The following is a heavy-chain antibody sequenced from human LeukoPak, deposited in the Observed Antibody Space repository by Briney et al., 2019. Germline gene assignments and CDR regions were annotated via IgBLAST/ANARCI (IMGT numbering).Heavy chain of an antibody. J-gene: IGHJ6*03. D-gene: IGHD3-3*01. CDR3: ARDWRALTYYDFWSGHSDYYYYMDV. CDR1: GFTFSSYA. CDR2: ISCDGSNK. Sequence: PGRSLRLSCAASGFTFSSYAMHWVRQAPGKGLEWVAVISCDGSNKYYADSVKGRFTISRDNSKNTLYLQMNSLRAEDTAVYYCARDWRALTYYDFWSGHSDYYYYMDVWGKGTTVTVSS. V-gene: IGHV3-30*01.